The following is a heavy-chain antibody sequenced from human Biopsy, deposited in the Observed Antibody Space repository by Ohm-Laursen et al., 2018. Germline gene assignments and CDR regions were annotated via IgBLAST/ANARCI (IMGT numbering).Heavy chain of an antibody. J-gene: IGHJ5*02. CDR1: GGSIISYY. D-gene: IGHD3-3*01. V-gene: IGHV4-59*01. Sequence: SETLSLTCRVSGGSIISYYWTWIRQPPGKGLEWIGHVYNGGITNYNPSLKSRVTISKDTSKNQFSLQVNSVTAADTAVYYCARTPRDSFWSGSYKRGLWFDPWGQGTLVIASS. CDR2: VYNGGIT. CDR3: ARTPRDSFWSGSYKRGLWFDP.